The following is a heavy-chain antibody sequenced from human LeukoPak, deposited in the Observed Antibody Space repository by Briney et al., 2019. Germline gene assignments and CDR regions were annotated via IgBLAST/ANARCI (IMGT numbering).Heavy chain of an antibody. CDR1: GFTFSSYS. CDR3: ARVVFAHF. CDR2: ISSGSSHI. V-gene: IGHV3-21*06. Sequence: GGSLRLSCAASGFTFSSYSMNWVRQAPGKGLEWVSSISSGSSHIHYADSMRGRFTISRDNAKSSVYQQMNNLRAEDTATYFCARVVFAHFWGRGTLVTVSS. D-gene: IGHD6-6*01. J-gene: IGHJ4*02.